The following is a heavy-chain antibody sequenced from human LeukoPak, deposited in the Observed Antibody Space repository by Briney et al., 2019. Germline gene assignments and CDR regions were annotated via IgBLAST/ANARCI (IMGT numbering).Heavy chain of an antibody. Sequence: ASVKVSCKASGYTFTDYYMHWVRRAPGQGLEWMGWINPNSGGTNYAQKFQGRVTMTRDTSISTAYMELSRLRSDDTAVYYCARGGIVHGDYAVQGLNFFDYWGQGTLVAVSS. CDR1: GYTFTDYY. D-gene: IGHD4-17*01. CDR3: ARGGIVHGDYAVQGLNFFDY. V-gene: IGHV1-2*02. CDR2: INPNSGGT. J-gene: IGHJ4*02.